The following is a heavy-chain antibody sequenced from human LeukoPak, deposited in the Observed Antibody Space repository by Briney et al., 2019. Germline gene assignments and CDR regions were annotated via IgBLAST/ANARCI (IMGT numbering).Heavy chain of an antibody. CDR3: ASDSPYYGMDV. V-gene: IGHV3-74*01. CDR2: INSDGSAT. J-gene: IGHJ6*02. Sequence: GGSLRLSCVASGFPFSSYWMHWVRQVPGKGLLWVSRINSDGSATIYADSVRGRFTISRDNAKNTLYLQMSGLRVEDTAVYHCASDSPYYGMDVWGLGTTVTVSS. CDR1: GFPFSSYW.